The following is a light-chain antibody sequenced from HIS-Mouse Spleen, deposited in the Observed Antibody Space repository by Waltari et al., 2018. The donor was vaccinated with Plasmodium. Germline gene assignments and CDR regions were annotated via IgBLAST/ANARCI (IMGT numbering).Light chain of an antibody. Sequence: EIVLTQSPGTLSLSPGERANLSCRASQSVSSSYLAWYQQKPGQAPRLLTYGASSRATGIPDRFSGSGSGTDFTLTISRLEPEDFAVYYCQQYGSSGTFGQGTKVEIK. J-gene: IGKJ1*01. V-gene: IGKV3-20*01. CDR1: QSVSSSY. CDR2: GAS. CDR3: QQYGSSGT.